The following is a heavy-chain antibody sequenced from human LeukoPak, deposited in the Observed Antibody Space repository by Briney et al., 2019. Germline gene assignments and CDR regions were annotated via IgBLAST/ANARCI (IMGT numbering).Heavy chain of an antibody. V-gene: IGHV4-34*01. CDR2: VNHSGST. D-gene: IGHD3-10*01. Sequence: SETLSLTCAVYGGCVSGYKCNWIRQPPGKGLEWIGEVNHSGSTNYNPSLKSRVTISVDTSKNQFSLKLSSVTAADTAVYYCARAGYYGSGSYDYWGQGTLVTVSS. J-gene: IGHJ4*02. CDR1: GGCVSGYK. CDR3: ARAGYYGSGSYDY.